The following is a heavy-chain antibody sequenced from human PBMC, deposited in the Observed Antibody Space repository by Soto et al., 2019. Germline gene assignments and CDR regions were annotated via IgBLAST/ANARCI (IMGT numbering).Heavy chain of an antibody. CDR1: GFTFRSYV. CDR2: TSYDGSNN. J-gene: IGHJ4*02. Sequence: QVQLVESGGGVVQPGTSLRLSCVGSGFTFRSYVIHWVRQAPGKGLEWVALTSYDGSNNFYGDSVKGRFTISRHNSRNTVALQMDSLTFEGTALYYCARWGKTGGLDVWGQGTLVSVSS. D-gene: IGHD3-16*01. V-gene: IGHV3-33*05. CDR3: ARWGKTGGLDV.